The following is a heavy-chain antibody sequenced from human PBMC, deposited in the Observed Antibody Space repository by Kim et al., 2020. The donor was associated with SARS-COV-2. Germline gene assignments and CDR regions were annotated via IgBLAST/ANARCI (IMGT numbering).Heavy chain of an antibody. CDR1: GFTFSSYW. Sequence: GGSLRLSCAASGFTFSSYWMHWVRQAPGKGLVWVSRINSDGSSTSYADSVKGRFTISRDNAKNTLYLQMNSLRAEDTAVYYCARVQWELFRYYYYGMDVWGQGTTVTVSS. CDR3: ARVQWELFRYYYYGMDV. J-gene: IGHJ6*02. D-gene: IGHD1-26*01. V-gene: IGHV3-74*01. CDR2: INSDGSST.